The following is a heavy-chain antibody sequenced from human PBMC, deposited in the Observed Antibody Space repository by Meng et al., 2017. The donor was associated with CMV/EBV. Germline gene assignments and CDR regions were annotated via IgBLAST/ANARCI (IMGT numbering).Heavy chain of an antibody. J-gene: IGHJ4*02. CDR3: AKIAYDSSGYYYFDY. Sequence: VQLVGSGVGVVQPGGSLILSCAASGFTFSSYGMHWVRQAPGKGLEWVAFIRYDGSNKYYADSVKGRFTISRDNSKNTLYLQMNSLRAEDTAVYYCAKIAYDSSGYYYFDYWGQGTLVTGSS. V-gene: IGHV3-30*02. CDR2: IRYDGSNK. CDR1: GFTFSSYG. D-gene: IGHD3-22*01.